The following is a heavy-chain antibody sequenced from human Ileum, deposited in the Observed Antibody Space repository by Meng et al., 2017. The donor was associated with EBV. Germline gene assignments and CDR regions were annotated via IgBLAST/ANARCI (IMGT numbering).Heavy chain of an antibody. CDR3: ATSGIATFDR. CDR2: TYRRSRWYY. Sequence: QLRGCGRGRVPPHQDPSVACGSAVDSVSSHETAWNWIWQPPSRCLVWLGRTYRRSRWYYEYALTVKSRINISPDTSKNQVSLQLNSVNDEDTGIYYCATSGIATFDRWGQGTLVTVSS. V-gene: IGHV6-1*01. CDR1: VDSVSSHETA. J-gene: IGHJ5*02. D-gene: IGHD5-12*01.